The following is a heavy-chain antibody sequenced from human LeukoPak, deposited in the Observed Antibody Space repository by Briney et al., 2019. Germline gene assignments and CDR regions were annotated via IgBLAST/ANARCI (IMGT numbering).Heavy chain of an antibody. CDR3: SSASGGNSFFDY. V-gene: IGHV3-53*01. J-gene: IGHJ4*02. CDR1: GLTFSSNY. Sequence: GGSLRLSCVVSGLTFSSNYMSWVRQAPGKGLECVSVIYSGGSTYYADSVKGRFTISRDNSKNTLYLQMNSLKAEDTAVYYCSSASGGNSFFDYWGQGNLVTVSS. D-gene: IGHD4-23*01. CDR2: IYSGGST.